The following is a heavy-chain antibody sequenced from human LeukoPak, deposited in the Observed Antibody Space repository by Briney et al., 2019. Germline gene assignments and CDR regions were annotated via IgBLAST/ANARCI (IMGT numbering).Heavy chain of an antibody. CDR2: IYSGGST. J-gene: IGHJ4*02. D-gene: IGHD2-15*01. V-gene: IGHV3-66*02. CDR1: GFIVSSNY. Sequence: GGSLRLSCAASGFIVSSNYMSWVRQGPGKGLEWVSVIYSGGSTYYADSVKGRFTISRDNSKNTLYLQINSLRAEDTAVYYCARDVGGFLDYWGQGTLVTVSS. CDR3: ARDVGGFLDY.